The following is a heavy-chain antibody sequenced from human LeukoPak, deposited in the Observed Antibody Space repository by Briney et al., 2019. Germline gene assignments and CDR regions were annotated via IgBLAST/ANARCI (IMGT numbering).Heavy chain of an antibody. V-gene: IGHV1-46*01. CDR3: ARAYPYCSGGSCYGDPFDY. CDR1: GYTFTSYY. CDR2: INPSGGST. Sequence: GASVKVSCKASGYTFTSYYMHWVRQAPGQGLEWMGIINPSGGSTSYAQKFQGRVTMTRDMSTSTVYMELSSLRSEDTAVYYCARAYPYCSGGSCYGDPFDYWGQGTLVTVSS. J-gene: IGHJ4*02. D-gene: IGHD2-15*01.